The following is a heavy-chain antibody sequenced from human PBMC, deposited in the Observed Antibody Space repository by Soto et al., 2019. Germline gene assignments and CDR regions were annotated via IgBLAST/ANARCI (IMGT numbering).Heavy chain of an antibody. Sequence: GGSLRLSCAASGFTFSSYWMSWVRQAPGKGLEWVANIKQDGSEKYYVDSVKGRFTISRDNAKNSLYLQMNSLRAEDTAVYYCARSGSNFWSGRKVNWFDPWGQGTLVTVSS. V-gene: IGHV3-7*01. CDR1: GFTFSSYW. D-gene: IGHD3-3*01. CDR3: ARSGSNFWSGRKVNWFDP. CDR2: IKQDGSEK. J-gene: IGHJ5*02.